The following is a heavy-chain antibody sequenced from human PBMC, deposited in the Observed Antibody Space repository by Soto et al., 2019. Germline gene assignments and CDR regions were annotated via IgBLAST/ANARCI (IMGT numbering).Heavy chain of an antibody. J-gene: IGHJ4*02. CDR1: GYNFSNYG. CDR3: ARVWSTSRYFDWFDF. V-gene: IGHV1-18*01. Sequence: QVQLVQSGAEVKKPGASVKVFCKASGYNFSNYGISWVRQAPGQGLEWMGWISAYNGYTNYAQKLQGRITMTTDISTSTAYMELRSLTSDDTAVYYCARVWSTSRYFDWFDFWDQGTLVTVSS. CDR2: ISAYNGYT. D-gene: IGHD3-9*01.